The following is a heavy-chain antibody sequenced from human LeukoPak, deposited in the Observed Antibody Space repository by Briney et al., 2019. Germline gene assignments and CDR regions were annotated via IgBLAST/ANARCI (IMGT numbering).Heavy chain of an antibody. CDR3: ARSYDTNNRQRFDY. Sequence: SETLSLTCTVSGASIRSYYWSWIRQPPGKGLEWIAYMYYTESPNYNPSLKSRVSMSGDSSRNQFSLKLNSVTAADTSVYYCARSYDTNNRQRFDYWGQGILVTVSP. CDR2: MYYTESP. D-gene: IGHD3-10*01. CDR1: GASIRSYY. J-gene: IGHJ4*02. V-gene: IGHV4-59*08.